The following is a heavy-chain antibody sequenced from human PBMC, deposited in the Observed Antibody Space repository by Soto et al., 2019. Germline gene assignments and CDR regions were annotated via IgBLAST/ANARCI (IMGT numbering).Heavy chain of an antibody. V-gene: IGHV4-31*03. J-gene: IGHJ4*02. CDR1: GGSISSGGYY. Sequence: QVQLQESGPGLVKPSQTLSLTCTVSGGSISSGGYYWSWIRQHPGKGLEWIGYIYYSGSTYYNPSPKSRVTISVDTSENQFSLQLSSVTAADTAVYYCARSPEATVTAFDYWGQGTLVTVSS. CDR2: IYYSGST. CDR3: ARSPEATVTAFDY. D-gene: IGHD4-17*01.